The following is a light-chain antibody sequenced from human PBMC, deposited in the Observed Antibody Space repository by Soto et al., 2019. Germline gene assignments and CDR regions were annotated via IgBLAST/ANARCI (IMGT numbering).Light chain of an antibody. J-gene: IGKJ1*01. CDR2: GAS. Sequence: EIVMTQSPATLSVSPGERATLPCRASQSVSSSYLAWYQQKPGQAPRLLNYGASTRATGIPDRFSGSGSGTEFTLTINSLQPDDFATYYCQQYHIYSGTFGQGTKVDIK. CDR3: QQYHIYSGT. CDR1: QSVSSSY. V-gene: IGKV3D-15*01.